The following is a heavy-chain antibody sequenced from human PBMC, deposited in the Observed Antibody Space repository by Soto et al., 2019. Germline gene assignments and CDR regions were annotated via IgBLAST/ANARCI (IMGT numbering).Heavy chain of an antibody. Sequence: QVQLVQSGAEVKKPGASVKVSCKASGYTFTSYAMHWVRQAPGQRLEWMGWINADNGNTKYSQKFQGRVTITRDTSASTAYMELSSLRSEDTAVYYCARGVITGTTSHYYYYMDVWGKGTTVTVSS. CDR3: ARGVITGTTSHYYYYMDV. D-gene: IGHD1-7*01. CDR1: GYTFTSYA. CDR2: INADNGNT. V-gene: IGHV1-3*01. J-gene: IGHJ6*03.